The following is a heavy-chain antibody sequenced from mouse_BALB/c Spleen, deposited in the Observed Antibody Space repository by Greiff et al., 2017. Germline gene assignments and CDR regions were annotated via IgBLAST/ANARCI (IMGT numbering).Heavy chain of an antibody. CDR3: ARHDYYGSSTAWFAY. Sequence: ELQVVESGGGLVQPGESLKLSCESNEYEFPSHDMSWVRKTPEKRLELVAAINSDGGSTYYPDTMERRFIISRDNTKKTLYLQMSSLRSEDTALYYCARHDYYGSSTAWFAYWGQGTLVTVSA. CDR2: INSDGGST. CDR1: EYEFPSHD. V-gene: IGHV5-2*01. J-gene: IGHJ3*01. D-gene: IGHD1-1*01.